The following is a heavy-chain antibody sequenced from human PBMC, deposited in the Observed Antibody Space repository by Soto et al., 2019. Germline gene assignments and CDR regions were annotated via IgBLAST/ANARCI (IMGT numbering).Heavy chain of an antibody. D-gene: IGHD2-15*01. CDR3: ARAPSGPYDAFDI. CDR2: IYYSGST. Sequence: ETLSLTCTVSGGSISSYYWSWIRQPPGKGLEWIGYIYYSGSTNYNPSLKSRVTISVDTSKNQFSLKLSSVTAADTAVYYCARAPSGPYDAFDIWGQGTMVTVSS. J-gene: IGHJ3*02. V-gene: IGHV4-59*01. CDR1: GGSISSYY.